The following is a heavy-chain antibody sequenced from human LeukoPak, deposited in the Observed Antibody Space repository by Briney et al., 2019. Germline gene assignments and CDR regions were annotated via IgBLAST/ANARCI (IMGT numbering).Heavy chain of an antibody. Sequence: GGTLRLSCAASGFTFSSFGMSWVRQAPGKGLEWVSAISGSGGSTYYADSVKGRFTISRDNAKNSLYLQMNSLRAEDTAVYYCARDLMGIAYRGAFYYWGQGTLVTVSS. J-gene: IGHJ4*02. D-gene: IGHD6-13*01. V-gene: IGHV3-23*01. CDR2: ISGSGGST. CDR3: ARDLMGIAYRGAFYY. CDR1: GFTFSSFG.